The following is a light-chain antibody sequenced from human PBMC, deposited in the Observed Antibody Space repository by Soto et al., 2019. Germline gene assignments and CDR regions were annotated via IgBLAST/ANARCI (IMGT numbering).Light chain of an antibody. Sequence: DLQMTQSPSTLSASVGDRVTITCRASQSISSWLAWYQQKPGKAPKLLIYKASNLESGVPSRFSGSGSGTEFTLTISSLQPDDFESYYCQQYNSYSWTFGQGTKVEIK. CDR3: QQYNSYSWT. J-gene: IGKJ1*01. V-gene: IGKV1-5*03. CDR1: QSISSW. CDR2: KAS.